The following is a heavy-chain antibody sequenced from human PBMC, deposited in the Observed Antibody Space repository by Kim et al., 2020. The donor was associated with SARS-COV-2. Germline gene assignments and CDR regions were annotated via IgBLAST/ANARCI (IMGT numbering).Heavy chain of an antibody. CDR1: GFSLTKLS. Sequence: ASVKVSCKVYGFSLTKLSIHWVLQAPGKGLEWMGGFDPEEGETIYAQKFQGRVTMTEDTSTDTAYMALSRLRSEDTAVFYCATGLRGYPVDPFDIWGQGTAVTVSS. D-gene: IGHD5-12*01. V-gene: IGHV1-24*01. CDR3: ATGLRGYPVDPFDI. CDR2: FDPEEGET. J-gene: IGHJ3*02.